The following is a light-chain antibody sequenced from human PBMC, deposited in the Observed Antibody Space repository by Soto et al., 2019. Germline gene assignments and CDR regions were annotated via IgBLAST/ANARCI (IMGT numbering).Light chain of an antibody. CDR3: SSYIISRSPV. CDR2: EVT. V-gene: IGLV2-14*01. CDR1: SSDIALYNY. J-gene: IGLJ1*01. Sequence: QSVLTQPASVSGSPGQSITISCTGTSSDIALYNYVSWYQQHPGKAPKLVIYEVTHRPSGVSNRFSGSKSGNTASLTISGLQTDDEADYYCSSYIISRSPVLGTGPKATVL.